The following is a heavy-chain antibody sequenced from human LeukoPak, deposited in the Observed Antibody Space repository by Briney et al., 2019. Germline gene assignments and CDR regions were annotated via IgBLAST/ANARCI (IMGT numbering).Heavy chain of an antibody. CDR2: VSWNSGSI. J-gene: IGHJ4*02. CDR3: AKDIDYDSRGFDY. V-gene: IGHV3-9*01. Sequence: GGSLRLSCAASGFTFDDYAMHWVRQAPGKGLEWVSGVSWNSGSIGYADSVKGRFTISRDNAKNSLYLQMNSLRAEDTALYYCAKDIDYDSRGFDYWGQGPLVTVSS. CDR1: GFTFDDYA. D-gene: IGHD3-22*01.